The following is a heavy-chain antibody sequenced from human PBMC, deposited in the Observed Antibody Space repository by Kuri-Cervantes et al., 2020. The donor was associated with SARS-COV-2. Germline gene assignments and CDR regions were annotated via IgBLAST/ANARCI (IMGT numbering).Heavy chain of an antibody. D-gene: IGHD3-16*01. CDR1: GGSISSSNYY. J-gene: IGHJ3*02. CDR2: IYYSGSS. V-gene: IGHV4-39*01. CDR3: ARLAGWGGPFDT. Sequence: SETLSLTCSVSGGSISSSNYYWGWIRQSPGKGLECFGTIYYSGSSYYNPSLKSRVTISIDTSKNQFSLKLRSVTAADTAIYYCARLAGWGGPFDTWGQGTLVTVSS.